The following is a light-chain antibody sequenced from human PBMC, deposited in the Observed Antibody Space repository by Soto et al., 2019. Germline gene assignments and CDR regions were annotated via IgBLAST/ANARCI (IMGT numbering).Light chain of an antibody. CDR3: MQALQSLT. CDR2: FGS. CDR1: QSLLYNNTYNY. J-gene: IGKJ5*01. Sequence: EIVMTQSPLTLPVTPGAPASISCRSSQSLLYNNTYNYLDWYVQKPGQSPQLLTYFGSNRAPGVPDRFSGSGSGTDFTLKINRVEAENVGTYYCMQALQSLTFGQGTRLEIQ. V-gene: IGKV2-28*01.